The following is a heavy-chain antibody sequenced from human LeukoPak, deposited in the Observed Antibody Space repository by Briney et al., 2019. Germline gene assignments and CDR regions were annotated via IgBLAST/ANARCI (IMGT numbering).Heavy chain of an antibody. Sequence: SETLSLTCTVSGGSISSYYGSWIRRPPGRGLEWIGYMYYSGSTNYNPSLKSLVTLSVDTSKNQFSLKLSSVTAADTAVYYCARHTAGSSSWLDYWGQGTLVSVSS. J-gene: IGHJ4*02. CDR2: MYYSGST. CDR3: ARHTAGSSSWLDY. V-gene: IGHV4-59*08. CDR1: GGSISSYY. D-gene: IGHD6-13*01.